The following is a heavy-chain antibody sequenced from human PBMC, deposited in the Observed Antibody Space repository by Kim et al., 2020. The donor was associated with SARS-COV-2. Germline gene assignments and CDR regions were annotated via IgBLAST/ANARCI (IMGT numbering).Heavy chain of an antibody. CDR3: ARRGIVGATGH. J-gene: IGHJ4*02. CDR1: GGSFSGYY. Sequence: SETLSLTCAVCGGSFSGYYWSWIRQPPGKGLEWIGEINHSGSTNYNPSLKSRVTISVDTSKNQFSLKLSSVTAADTAVYYCARRGIVGATGHWGQGTLVTVSS. CDR2: INHSGST. D-gene: IGHD1-26*01. V-gene: IGHV4-34*01.